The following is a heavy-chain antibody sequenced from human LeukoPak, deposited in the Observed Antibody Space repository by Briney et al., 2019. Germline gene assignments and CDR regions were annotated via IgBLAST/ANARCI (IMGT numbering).Heavy chain of an antibody. D-gene: IGHD4-17*01. CDR2: ISSNGDST. Sequence: PGGSLRLSCAASGFTFSSYAMHWVRQAPGKGLEYVSAISSNGDSTYYANSVKGRFTISRDNAKNSLYLQMNSLRAEDTALYYCARGVGPTVTFFDYWGQGTLVTVSS. CDR1: GFTFSSYA. CDR3: ARGVGPTVTFFDY. J-gene: IGHJ4*02. V-gene: IGHV3-64*01.